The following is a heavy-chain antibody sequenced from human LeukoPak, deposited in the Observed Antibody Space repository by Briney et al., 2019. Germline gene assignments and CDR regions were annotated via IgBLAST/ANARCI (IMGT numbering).Heavy chain of an antibody. CDR3: ASGYYYDSSGPPRPY. D-gene: IGHD3-22*01. CDR1: GFTFSSYS. J-gene: IGHJ4*02. V-gene: IGHV3-21*01. CDR2: ISSSSSYI. Sequence: GGSLRLSCAASGFTFSSYSMNWVRQAPGKGLEWVSSISSSSSYIYYADSVKGRFTISRDNAKNSLYLQMNSLRAEDTAVYYCASGYYYDSSGPPRPYWGQGTLVTVSS.